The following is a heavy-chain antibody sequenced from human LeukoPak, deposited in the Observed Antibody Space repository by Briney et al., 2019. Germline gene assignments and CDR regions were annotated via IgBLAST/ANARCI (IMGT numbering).Heavy chain of an antibody. V-gene: IGHV4-4*02. Sequence: SETLSLTCAVSGGSINSDDWWSWVRQSPGKGLEWIGAIYHRSGTPTYNPPLKSRVTISVDKSKNQFSLNLSSVTAADTAAYFCAGGGNWRLDPWGQGTLVTVSS. CDR1: GGSINSDDW. J-gene: IGHJ5*02. CDR2: IYHRSGTP. D-gene: IGHD1-1*01. CDR3: AGGGNWRLDP.